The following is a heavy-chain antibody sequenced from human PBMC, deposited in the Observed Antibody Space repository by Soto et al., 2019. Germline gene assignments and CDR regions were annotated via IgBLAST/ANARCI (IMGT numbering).Heavy chain of an antibody. CDR2: ISWNSGSI. D-gene: IGHD3-10*01. J-gene: IGHJ4*02. CDR1: GFTFDDYA. Sequence: EVQLVESGGGLVQPGRSPRLSCAASGFTFDDYAMHWVRQAPGKGLEWVSGISWNSGSIGYADSGKGRFTISRDNAKNSLYLQMNSLRAEDTALYYCSAFGESHYWGQGTLVTVSS. CDR3: SAFGESHY. V-gene: IGHV3-9*01.